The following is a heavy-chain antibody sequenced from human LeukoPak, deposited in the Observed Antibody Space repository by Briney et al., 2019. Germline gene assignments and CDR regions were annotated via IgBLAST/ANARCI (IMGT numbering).Heavy chain of an antibody. D-gene: IGHD1-26*01. CDR1: GYTLTELS. CDR2: FDPEDGET. CDR3: ARAPSGSVLNGGRYFDY. J-gene: IGHJ4*02. Sequence: ASVKVSCKVSGYTLTELSMHWVRQAPGKGLEWMGGFDPEDGETIYAQKSQGRVTITEDTSTDTAYMELSSLRSEDTAVYYCARAPSGSVLNGGRYFDYWGQGTLVTVSS. V-gene: IGHV1-24*01.